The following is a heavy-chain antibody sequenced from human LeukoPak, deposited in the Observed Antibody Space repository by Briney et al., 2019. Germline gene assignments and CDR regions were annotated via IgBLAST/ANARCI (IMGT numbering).Heavy chain of an antibody. J-gene: IGHJ4*02. CDR2: IYSCGST. Sequence: PGGSLRLSCPATGFTVSNNLMTWLRQAPGKGLAWVSVIYSCGSTYYADSVKGRFTISRDNSQNTLYLQMNSLMAEDTAVYHCARTIDYWGQGTLVTVSS. CDR3: ARTIDY. CDR1: GFTVSNNL. V-gene: IGHV3-66*02.